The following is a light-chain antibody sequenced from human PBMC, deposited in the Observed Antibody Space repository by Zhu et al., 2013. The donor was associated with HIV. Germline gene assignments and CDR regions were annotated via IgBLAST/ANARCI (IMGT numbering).Light chain of an antibody. Sequence: DIVVSQSPDSLGVSLGERATINCRSSRTILNGSNNKNALAWYQQKPGQPPKLLIYWASTRESGVPDRFRGTVSGTNFTLTIDNLQAEDVAVYYCHQYYRTPPAFGGGTKVEI. CDR3: HQYYRTPPA. CDR2: WAS. V-gene: IGKV4-1*01. J-gene: IGKJ4*01. CDR1: RTILNGSNNKNA.